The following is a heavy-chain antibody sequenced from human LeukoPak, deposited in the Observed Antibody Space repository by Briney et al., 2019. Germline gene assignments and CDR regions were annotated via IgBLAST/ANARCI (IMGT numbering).Heavy chain of an antibody. Sequence: SETLSLTCTVSGGSISSSSYYWGWIRQPPGKGLEWIGSLYYSGSTYYNPSLKSRVTISIDTSKNQFSLKLTSVTAADTAVYYCARDLTDYYELDYWGQGTLVTVSS. V-gene: IGHV4-39*07. D-gene: IGHD3-22*01. CDR1: GGSISSSSYY. J-gene: IGHJ4*02. CDR2: LYYSGST. CDR3: ARDLTDYYELDY.